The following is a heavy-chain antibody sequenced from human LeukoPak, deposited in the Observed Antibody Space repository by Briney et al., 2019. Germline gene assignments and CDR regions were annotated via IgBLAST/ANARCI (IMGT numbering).Heavy chain of an antibody. CDR1: GGSISSYY. CDR2: IYYSGST. J-gene: IGHJ4*02. CDR3: ARHSQQLVLSYFDY. Sequence: SETLSLTCTVSGGSISSYYWSWIRQPPGKGLEWIGYIYYSGSTNYNPSLKSRVTISVDTSKNQFSLKLSSVTAADTAVYYCARHSQQLVLSYFDYWGQGTLVTVSS. V-gene: IGHV4-59*08. D-gene: IGHD6-13*01.